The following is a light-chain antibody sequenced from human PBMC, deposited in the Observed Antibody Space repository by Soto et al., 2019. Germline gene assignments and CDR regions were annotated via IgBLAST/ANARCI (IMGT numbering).Light chain of an antibody. CDR1: QSIGRW. V-gene: IGKV1-5*03. CDR3: QQYHGYPLT. J-gene: IGKJ4*01. CDR2: EAS. Sequence: DIQMSQSPSTLSASVGDRVTITCRASQSIGRWLAWYHQKPGKAPNLLISEASTLEGRVPSRFSGSASGTEFTLTISSLQPDDLGTFYCQQYHGYPLTFGGGTRIEIK.